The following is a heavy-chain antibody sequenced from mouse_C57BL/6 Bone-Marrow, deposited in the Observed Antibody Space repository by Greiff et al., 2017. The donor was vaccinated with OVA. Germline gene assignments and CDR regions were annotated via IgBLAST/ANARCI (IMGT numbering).Heavy chain of an antibody. CDR1: GYSITSGYY. Sequence: DVQLQESGPGLVKPSQSLSLTCSVTGYSITSGYYWNWIRQFPGNKLEWMGYISYDGSNNYNPSLKNRISITRDTSKNQFFLKLNSVTTEDTATYYCARGGLIPGAMDYWGQGTSVTVSS. V-gene: IGHV3-6*01. CDR3: ARGGLIPGAMDY. CDR2: ISYDGSN. J-gene: IGHJ4*01.